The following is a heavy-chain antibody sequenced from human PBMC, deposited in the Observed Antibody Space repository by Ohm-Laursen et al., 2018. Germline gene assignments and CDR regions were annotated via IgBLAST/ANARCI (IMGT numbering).Heavy chain of an antibody. CDR3: ARRVAYDRGEFDY. CDR2: DSGSGDST. J-gene: IGHJ4*02. CDR1: GFTFASYG. D-gene: IGHD5-12*01. V-gene: IGHV3-23*01. Sequence: SLRLSGSASGFTFASYGMSWVRKLPGKGLEWVSADSGSGDSTQHVDSVKGRFTISRDNSKNTLYLQMNSLRAEDTAVYYCARRVAYDRGEFDYWGLGTLVTVSS.